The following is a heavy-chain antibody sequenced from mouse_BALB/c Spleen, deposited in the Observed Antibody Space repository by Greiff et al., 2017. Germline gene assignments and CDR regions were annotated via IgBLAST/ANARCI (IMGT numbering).Heavy chain of an antibody. CDR2: IRSKSNNYAT. Sequence: EVKLMESGGGLVQPKGSLKLSCAASGFTFNTYAMNWVRQAPGKGLEWVARIRSKSNNYATYYADSVKDRFTISRDDSQSMLYLQMNNLKTEDTAMYYCVRQNYYSWFAYWGQGTLVTVSA. CDR3: VRQNYYSWFAY. CDR1: GFTFNTYA. D-gene: IGHD1-1*01. J-gene: IGHJ3*01. V-gene: IGHV10-1*02.